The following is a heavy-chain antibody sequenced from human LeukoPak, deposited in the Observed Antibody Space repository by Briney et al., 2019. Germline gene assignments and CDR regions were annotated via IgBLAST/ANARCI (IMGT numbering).Heavy chain of an antibody. CDR1: GGSISSYY. Sequence: SETLSLTCTVSGGSISSYYWGWIRQPPGKGLEWIGNIYYSGSTYYNPSLKSRVTISVDTSKNQFSLKLSSETAADTAVYYCARLINWYFDLWGRGTLVTVSS. CDR2: IYYSGST. CDR3: ARLINWYFDL. V-gene: IGHV4-39*01. J-gene: IGHJ2*01.